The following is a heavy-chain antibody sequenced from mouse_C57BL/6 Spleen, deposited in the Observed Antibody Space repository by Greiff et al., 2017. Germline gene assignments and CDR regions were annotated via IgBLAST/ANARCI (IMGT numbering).Heavy chain of an antibody. V-gene: IGHV5-16*01. CDR2: INYDGSST. D-gene: IGHD1-1*01. CDR1: GFTFSDYY. J-gene: IGHJ4*01. Sequence: EVQLVESEGGLVQPGSSMKLSCTASGFTFSDYYMAWVRQVPEKGLEWVANINYDGSSTYYLDSLKSRFIISRDNAKNILYLQMSSLKSEDTATYYCARVFYYDEGNAMDYWGQGTSVTVSS. CDR3: ARVFYYDEGNAMDY.